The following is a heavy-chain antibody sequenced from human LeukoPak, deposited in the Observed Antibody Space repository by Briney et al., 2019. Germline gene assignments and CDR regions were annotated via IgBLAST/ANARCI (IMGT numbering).Heavy chain of an antibody. D-gene: IGHD4/OR15-4a*01. Sequence: GGSLRLSCEPSGFTFSSHWMHWVRQAPGKGLMWVSRVKTDGSSASYADSVKGRFTISRDNAKNTLYLQMNSLGAGDTAVYYCARGYGAFVDYWGQATLVTVSS. V-gene: IGHV3-74*01. CDR2: VKTDGSSA. CDR1: GFTFSSHW. J-gene: IGHJ4*02. CDR3: ARGYGAFVDY.